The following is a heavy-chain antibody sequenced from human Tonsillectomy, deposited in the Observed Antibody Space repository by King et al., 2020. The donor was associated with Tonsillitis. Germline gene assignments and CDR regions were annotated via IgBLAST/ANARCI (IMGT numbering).Heavy chain of an antibody. Sequence: HVQLVESGGGVVQPGRSLRLSCAASGFTFSTYGMHWVRQAPGKGLEWVAVISYDGSNKYSADSVKGRFTISRDNSKNTLYLQMSSLRAEDTAVYYCARGPAYFYDSSGYQEGADYWGQGTLVTVSS. CDR1: GFTFSTYG. V-gene: IGHV3-33*05. J-gene: IGHJ4*02. CDR3: ARGPAYFYDSSGYQEGADY. CDR2: ISYDGSNK. D-gene: IGHD3-22*01.